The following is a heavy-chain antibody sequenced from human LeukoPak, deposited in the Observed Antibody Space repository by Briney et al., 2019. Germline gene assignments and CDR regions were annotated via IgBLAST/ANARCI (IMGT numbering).Heavy chain of an antibody. V-gene: IGHV4-39*01. D-gene: IGHD5-18*01. Sequence: PSETLSLTCTVSGGSISSSSYYWGWIRQPPGKGLEWIGSIYYSGSTYYNPSLKSRVTISVDTSKNQFSPKLSSVTAADTAVYYCATLKRGYSYGYVDYWGQGTLVTVSS. CDR2: IYYSGST. CDR3: ATLKRGYSYGYVDY. J-gene: IGHJ4*02. CDR1: GGSISSSSYY.